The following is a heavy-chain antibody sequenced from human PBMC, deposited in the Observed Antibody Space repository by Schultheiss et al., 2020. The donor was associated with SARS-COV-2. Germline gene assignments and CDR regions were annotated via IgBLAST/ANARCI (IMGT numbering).Heavy chain of an antibody. D-gene: IGHD3-22*01. CDR2: INHSGST. CDR1: GGSFSGYY. Sequence: SETLSLTCAVYGGSFSGYYWSWIRQPPGKGLEWIGEINHSGSTNYNPSLKSRVTISVDTSKNQFSLKLSSVTAADTAVYYCARDRPRIGYYYDSSGYRGFDYWGQGTLVTVSS. J-gene: IGHJ4*02. CDR3: ARDRPRIGYYYDSSGYRGFDY. V-gene: IGHV4-34*01.